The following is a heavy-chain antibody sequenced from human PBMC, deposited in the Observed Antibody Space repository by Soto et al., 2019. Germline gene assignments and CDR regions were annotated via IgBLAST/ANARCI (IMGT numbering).Heavy chain of an antibody. V-gene: IGHV1-69*05. J-gene: IGHJ6*03. CDR3: ARGFRLRSGYADCYYSYMDV. CDR2: MIPISGTT. D-gene: IGHD5-12*01. Sequence: ASVKVSCKASGGTFSSYAISWVRQAPGQGLEWMGGMIPISGTTNYAQKFQGRVTMTTDNSTSTAYMELSSLRSEDTAVYYCARGFRLRSGYADCYYSYMDVWGKGTTVTVSS. CDR1: GGTFSSYA.